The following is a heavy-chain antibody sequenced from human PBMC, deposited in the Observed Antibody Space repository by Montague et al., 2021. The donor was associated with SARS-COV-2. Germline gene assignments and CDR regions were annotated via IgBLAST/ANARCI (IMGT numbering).Heavy chain of an antibody. D-gene: IGHD1-1*01. CDR1: GDSVSRNRAT. CDR2: TYYENKWYN. V-gene: IGHV6-1*01. J-gene: IGHJ6*02. Sequence: CAISGDSVSRNRATSDGHRQAPSRRLEWVCRTYYENKWYNDYAVSVRGRVTINPDTSKNQFSLQLNSVTPEDTAIYYCTSGREGNYNVMDVWGQGTTVTVSS. CDR3: TSGREGNYNVMDV.